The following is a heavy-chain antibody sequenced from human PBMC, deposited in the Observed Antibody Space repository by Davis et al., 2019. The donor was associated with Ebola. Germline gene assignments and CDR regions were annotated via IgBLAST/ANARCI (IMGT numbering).Heavy chain of an antibody. CDR2: IYYSGST. CDR1: GGSISSYY. D-gene: IGHD2-2*02. Sequence: PSETLSLTCTVSGGSISSYYWSWIRQPPGKGLEWIGYIYYSGSTNYNPSLKSRVTISVNTSKNQFSLKLSSVTAADTAVYYCSAATPNYFDYWGQGTLVTVSS. V-gene: IGHV4-59*01. J-gene: IGHJ4*02. CDR3: SAATPNYFDY.